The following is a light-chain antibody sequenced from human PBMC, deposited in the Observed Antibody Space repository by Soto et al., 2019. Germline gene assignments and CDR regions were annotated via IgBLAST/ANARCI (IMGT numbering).Light chain of an antibody. CDR2: GAY. CDR3: QHYNSLWG. V-gene: IGKV3-15*01. CDR1: QSVRSN. J-gene: IGKJ4*01. Sequence: EIVMTQSPATLSVSPGERITLSCRASQSVRSNLAWYQQKPDQVPRVLIYGAYTRAIGIPDRFSGSGSGTRFTLTLRGVQSEDCAVYYCQHYNSLWGFGGGTKVEIK.